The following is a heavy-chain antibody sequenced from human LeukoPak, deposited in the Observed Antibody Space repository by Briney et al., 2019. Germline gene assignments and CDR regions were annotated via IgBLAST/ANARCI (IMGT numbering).Heavy chain of an antibody. CDR2: ISWNSGSI. J-gene: IGHJ4*02. Sequence: PGRSLRLSCAASGFTFDDYAMHWVRQAPGKGLEWVSGISWNSGSIGYADSVKGRFTISRDNAKNSLYLQMNSLRAEDTALYYRAKARMGSSSFDYWGQGTLVTVSS. D-gene: IGHD6-6*01. V-gene: IGHV3-9*01. CDR3: AKARMGSSSFDY. CDR1: GFTFDDYA.